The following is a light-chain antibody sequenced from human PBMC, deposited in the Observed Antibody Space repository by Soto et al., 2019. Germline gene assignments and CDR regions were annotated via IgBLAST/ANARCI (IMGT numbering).Light chain of an antibody. CDR3: HVWDGTGNRVV. CDR2: DDS. V-gene: IGLV3-21*02. Sequence: SYELTQPPSVSVAPGQTARIPCGGDNIGTKSVHWYQQKPGQAPVMVVYDDSDRPSGIPERFSGSNSGNTATLTISRVAAGDEADYYCHVWDGTGNRVVFGGGTKLTVL. J-gene: IGLJ2*01. CDR1: NIGTKS.